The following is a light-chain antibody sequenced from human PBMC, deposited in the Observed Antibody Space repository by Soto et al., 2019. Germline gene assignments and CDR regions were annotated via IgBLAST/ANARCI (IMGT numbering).Light chain of an antibody. Sequence: DIQMTQSPSSLSASVGDRVTIACRASQSISTYVNWYQQIPGKAPKLLIYTASTLQSGVPSRFSGGRSGTEFTLTISSLQPEDFATYYCQQIYKSPHTLGQGTKLE. J-gene: IGKJ2*01. CDR3: QQIYKSPHT. CDR1: QSISTY. V-gene: IGKV1-39*01. CDR2: TAS.